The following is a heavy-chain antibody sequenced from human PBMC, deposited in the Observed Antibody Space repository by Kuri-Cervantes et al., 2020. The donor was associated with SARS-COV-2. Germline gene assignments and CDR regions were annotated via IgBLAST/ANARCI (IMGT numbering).Heavy chain of an antibody. Sequence: SETLSLTCAVYGGSFSGYYWSWIRQPPGKGLEWIGEINHSGSTNYNPSLKSRVTISVDTPKNQFSLKLSSVTAADTAVYYCARGVGGNYDFWSGYNYYYYMDVWGKGTTVTVSS. CDR2: INHSGST. V-gene: IGHV4-34*01. J-gene: IGHJ6*03. CDR3: ARGVGGNYDFWSGYNYYYYMDV. D-gene: IGHD3-3*01. CDR1: GGSFSGYY.